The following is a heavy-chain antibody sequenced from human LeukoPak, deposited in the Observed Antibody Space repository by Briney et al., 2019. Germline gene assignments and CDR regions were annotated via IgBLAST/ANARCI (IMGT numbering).Heavy chain of an antibody. CDR1: GYTFTSYY. D-gene: IGHD1-14*01. J-gene: IGHJ5*02. Sequence: ASVKVSCKASGYTFTSYYMHWVRQAPGQGLEWMGIINPSGGSTSYAQKFQGRFTISRDNAKNSLYLQMNSLRAEDTAVYYCARGVSGEPWGQGTLVTVSS. CDR3: ARGVSGEP. V-gene: IGHV1-46*01. CDR2: INPSGGST.